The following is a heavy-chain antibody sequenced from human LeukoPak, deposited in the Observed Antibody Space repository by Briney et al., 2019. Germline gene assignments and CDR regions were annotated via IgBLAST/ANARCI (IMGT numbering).Heavy chain of an antibody. V-gene: IGHV1-69*13. D-gene: IGHD3-3*01. Sequence: SVKVSCKASGGTFSSYAISWVRQAPGQGLEWMGGIIPIFGTANYAQKFQGRVTITADESTSTAYMELSSLRSEDTAVYYCAGATMRGFLDRFVPWGQGTLVTVSS. CDR1: GGTFSSYA. CDR2: IIPIFGTA. J-gene: IGHJ5*02. CDR3: AGATMRGFLDRFVP.